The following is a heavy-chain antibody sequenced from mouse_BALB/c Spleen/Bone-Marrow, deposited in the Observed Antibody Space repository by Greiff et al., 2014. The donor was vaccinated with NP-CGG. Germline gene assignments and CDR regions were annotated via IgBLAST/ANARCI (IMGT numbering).Heavy chain of an antibody. CDR1: GFNITDTY. Sequence: VQLQQPGAELVKPGASVKLSCTASGFNITDTYMHWVKQRPEQGLGWIGRIDPANGNTKYDPKFQGKATITADTSSNTAYLQLSSLTSEDTAVYYCARWEYYAMDYWGQGTSVTVSS. CDR3: ARWEYYAMDY. CDR2: IDPANGNT. D-gene: IGHD4-1*01. J-gene: IGHJ4*01. V-gene: IGHV14-3*02.